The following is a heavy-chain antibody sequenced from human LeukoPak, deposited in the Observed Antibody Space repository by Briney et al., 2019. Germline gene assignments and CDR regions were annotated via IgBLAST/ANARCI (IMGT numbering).Heavy chain of an antibody. Sequence: GGSLRLSCAASGFTFSSYAMSWVRQAPGKGLEWVAVISYDGSNKYYADSVKGRFTISRDNSKNTLYLQMNSLRAEDTAVYYCTYSGSQKFDYWGQGTLVTVSS. CDR1: GFTFSSYA. J-gene: IGHJ4*02. CDR3: TYSGSQKFDY. V-gene: IGHV3-30*03. CDR2: ISYDGSNK. D-gene: IGHD1-26*01.